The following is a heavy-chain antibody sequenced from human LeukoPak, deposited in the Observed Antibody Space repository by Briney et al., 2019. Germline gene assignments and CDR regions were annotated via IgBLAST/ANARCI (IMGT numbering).Heavy chain of an antibody. V-gene: IGHV3-23*01. CDR1: GFTFSNYA. D-gene: IGHD1-26*01. Sequence: GGSLRLSCVASGFTFSNYAMSWVRQAPGKGLEWVSSIVGSAGTTSHADSVEGRFTISRDNSKNTLYLQVNSLRAEDTAVYYCARDRMGAILYFDSWGQGTLVTVSS. J-gene: IGHJ4*02. CDR3: ARDRMGAILYFDS. CDR2: IVGSAGTT.